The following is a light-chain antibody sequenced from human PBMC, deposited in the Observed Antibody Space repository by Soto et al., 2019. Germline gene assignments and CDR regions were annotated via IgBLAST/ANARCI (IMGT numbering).Light chain of an antibody. J-gene: IGKJ1*01. V-gene: IGKV1-5*03. Sequence: DIQMTQSPSALSASVGDRVTLTCRASQTISSWLAWYQQKPGKAPNLLIYKASRLESGVPSRFSGSGSGTEFTLTISSLQPEDFGSYYCQHYNSYSEAFGQGTKVDIK. CDR3: QHYNSYSEA. CDR1: QTISSW. CDR2: KAS.